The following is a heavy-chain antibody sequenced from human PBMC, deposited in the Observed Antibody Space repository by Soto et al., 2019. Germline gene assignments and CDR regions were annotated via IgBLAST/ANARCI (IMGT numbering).Heavy chain of an antibody. CDR1: GYTFTTYG. Sequence: QVQLVQSGAEVKKPGASVKVSCKASGYTFTTYGISWVRQAPGQGLEWMGWISSYNDYTNYAQKLQGRVTLTTDTSTRTAYREPRSLRSDDTAVYFCARDGFYAGLGRYSDGYSPPRYYGMDVWGQGTTVTVSS. J-gene: IGHJ6*02. CDR2: ISSYNDYT. D-gene: IGHD5-18*01. CDR3: ARDGFYAGLGRYSDGYSPPRYYGMDV. V-gene: IGHV1-18*01.